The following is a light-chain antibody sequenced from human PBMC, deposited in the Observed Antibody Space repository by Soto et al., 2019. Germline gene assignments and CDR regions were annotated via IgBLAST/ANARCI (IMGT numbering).Light chain of an antibody. J-gene: IGLJ1*01. Sequence: QSVLTQPPSVSGAPGQRVTISCTGTNSNIGAGYDVHWYQQFPGKAPNLLIYANSNRPSGVPDRFSGSKSGTSASLAITGLQAEDEADYYCQSYDSSLSAYVFATGTKLTVL. CDR1: NSNIGAGYD. CDR2: ANS. CDR3: QSYDSSLSAYV. V-gene: IGLV1-40*01.